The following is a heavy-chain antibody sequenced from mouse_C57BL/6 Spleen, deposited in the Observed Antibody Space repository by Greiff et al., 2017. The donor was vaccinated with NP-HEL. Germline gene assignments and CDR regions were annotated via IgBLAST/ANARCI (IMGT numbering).Heavy chain of an antibody. CDR2: ISYDGSN. D-gene: IGHD2-4*01. CDR1: GYSITSGYY. CDR3: AREDYPGAMDY. V-gene: IGHV3-6*01. J-gene: IGHJ4*01. Sequence: DVKLQESGPGLVKPSHSLSLTCSVTGYSITSGYYWNWIRQFPGNKLEWMGYISYDGSNNYNPSLKNRISITRDTSKNQFFLKLNSVTTEDTATYYCAREDYPGAMDYWGQGTSVTVSS.